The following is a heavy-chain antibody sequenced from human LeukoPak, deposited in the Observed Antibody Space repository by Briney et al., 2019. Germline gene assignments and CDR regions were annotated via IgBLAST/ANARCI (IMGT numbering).Heavy chain of an antibody. V-gene: IGHV4-59*08. CDR1: GGSISSYY. Sequence: SETLSLTCTVSGGSISSYYWSWIRQPPGKGLEWIGYIYYSGCTNYNPSLKSRVTISVDTSKNQFSLKLSSVTAADTAVYYCAGRLVVVAATPKAYYYYYGMDVWGQGTTVTVSS. J-gene: IGHJ6*02. CDR3: AGRLVVVAATPKAYYYYYGMDV. D-gene: IGHD2-15*01. CDR2: IYYSGCT.